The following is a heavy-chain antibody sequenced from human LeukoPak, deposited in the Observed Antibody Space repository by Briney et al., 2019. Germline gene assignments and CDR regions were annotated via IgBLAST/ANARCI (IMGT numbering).Heavy chain of an antibody. V-gene: IGHV1-46*01. CDR2: IDPSGGTT. D-gene: IGHD6-6*01. CDR3: ARVQDSSSS. Sequence: ASVKVSCKASGYTFTSYYVHWLRQAPGQGLEWMGIIDPSGGTTTYAQKFQGRVTMTEDTSTDTAYMELSSLRSEDTAVYYCARVQDSSSSWGQGTLVTVSS. J-gene: IGHJ5*02. CDR1: GYTFTSYY.